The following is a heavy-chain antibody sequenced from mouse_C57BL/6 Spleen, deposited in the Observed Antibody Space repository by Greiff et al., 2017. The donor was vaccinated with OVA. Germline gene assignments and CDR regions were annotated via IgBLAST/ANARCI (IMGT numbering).Heavy chain of an antibody. CDR2: IYPGSGST. J-gene: IGHJ2*01. CDR3: VRGGDGSSSYFDY. Sequence: QVQLKQPGAELVKPGASVKMSCKASGYTFTSYWITWVKQRPGQGLEWIGDIYPGSGSTNYNEKFKSKATLTVDKSSSTAYMQLSSLTSEDTAVDYCVRGGDGSSSYFDYWGQGTTLTVSS. D-gene: IGHD1-1*01. CDR1: GYTFTSYW. V-gene: IGHV1-55*01.